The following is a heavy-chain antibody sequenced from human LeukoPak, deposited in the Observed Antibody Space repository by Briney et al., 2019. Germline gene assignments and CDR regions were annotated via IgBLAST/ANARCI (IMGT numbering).Heavy chain of an antibody. Sequence: PSETLSLTCTVSGGSISSYYWSWIRQPPGKGLEWIGYIYYSGSTNYSPSLKSRVTISVDTSKNQFSLKLSSVTAADTAVYYCARGIAAAEYYYYYGMDVWGQGTTVTVSS. CDR3: ARGIAAAEYYYYYGMDV. J-gene: IGHJ6*02. CDR1: GGSISSYY. V-gene: IGHV4-59*08. D-gene: IGHD6-13*01. CDR2: IYYSGST.